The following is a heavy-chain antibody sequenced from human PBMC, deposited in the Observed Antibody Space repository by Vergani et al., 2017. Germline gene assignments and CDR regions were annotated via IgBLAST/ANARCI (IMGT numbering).Heavy chain of an antibody. Sequence: QVQLQESGPGLVRPSETLSLTCTVSAYSISSGFFWGWIRQPPGKGLECIGSMDYNGLAYYSPSLKSRVTISVDTPKNHFSLKLSSVTAADTAVYYCVRDKTYYDTLIGYAGYYFDSWGQGALVTVS. CDR2: MDYNGLA. CDR1: AYSISSGFF. CDR3: VRDKTYYDTLIGYAGYYFDS. D-gene: IGHD3-9*01. V-gene: IGHV4-38-2*02. J-gene: IGHJ4*02.